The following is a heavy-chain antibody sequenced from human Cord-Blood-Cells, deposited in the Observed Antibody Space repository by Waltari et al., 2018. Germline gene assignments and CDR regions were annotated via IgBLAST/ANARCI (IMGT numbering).Heavy chain of an antibody. Sequence: QVQLVESGGGVVQPGRSLRLSCAASGFTFSSYGMHWVRPAPGKGLEWVAVISYDVRNKYYADSVKGRFTISRDNSKNTLYLQMNSLRAEDTAVYYCAKDGYSSSWYYFDYWGQGTLVTVSS. D-gene: IGHD6-13*01. J-gene: IGHJ4*02. CDR1: GFTFSSYG. CDR3: AKDGYSSSWYYFDY. CDR2: ISYDVRNK. V-gene: IGHV3-30*18.